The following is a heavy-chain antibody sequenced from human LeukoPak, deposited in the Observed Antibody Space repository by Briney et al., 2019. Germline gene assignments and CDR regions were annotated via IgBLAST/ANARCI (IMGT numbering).Heavy chain of an antibody. CDR3: ARVILPPPYYFDY. V-gene: IGHV1-69*01. D-gene: IGHD2/OR15-2a*01. CDR2: IIPIFGTA. CDR1: GGTFSSYA. J-gene: IGHJ4*01. Sequence: SVKVSCKASGGTFSSYAISWVRQAPGQGLEWMGGIIPIFGTANYAQKFQGRVTITADESTSTAYMELSSLRSEDTAVYYCARVILPPPYYFDYWGHGTLVTVSS.